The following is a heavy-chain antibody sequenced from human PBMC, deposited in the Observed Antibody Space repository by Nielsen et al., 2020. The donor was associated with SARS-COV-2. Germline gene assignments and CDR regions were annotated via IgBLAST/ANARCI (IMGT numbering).Heavy chain of an antibody. Sequence: ASVKVSCKASGYTFTSYAMHWVRQAPGQRLEWMGWINAGNGNTKYSQKFQGRVTITRDTSASTAYMELSSLRSEDTAAYYCARGTTVTTPKGAFDIWGQGTMVTVSS. V-gene: IGHV1-3*01. CDR1: GYTFTSYA. CDR3: ARGTTVTTPKGAFDI. D-gene: IGHD4-17*01. J-gene: IGHJ3*02. CDR2: INAGNGNT.